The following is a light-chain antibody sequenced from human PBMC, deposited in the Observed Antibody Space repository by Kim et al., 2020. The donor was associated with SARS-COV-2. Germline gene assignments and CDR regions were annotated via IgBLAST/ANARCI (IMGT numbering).Light chain of an antibody. CDR1: RSNNGDVYE. Sequence: QRGTTVCTARRSNNGDVYEVPCYQQEQGAGPNPLMIDNNNRRSGVPDRFSGSKYGTSAALAITGLQADDEADDYCQSYDRSLSGWVFGGGTQLTVL. CDR2: DNN. V-gene: IGLV1-40*01. CDR3: QSYDRSLSGWV. J-gene: IGLJ3*02.